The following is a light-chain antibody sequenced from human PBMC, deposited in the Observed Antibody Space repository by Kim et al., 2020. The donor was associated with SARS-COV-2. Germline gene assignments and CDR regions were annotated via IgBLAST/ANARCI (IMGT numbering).Light chain of an antibody. CDR3: QTWDSSSVI. CDR1: KLDDKF. Sequence: SVSPGQTASITCSGDKLDDKFFCWYQPKAGQSPLLLLYQDTKWPSGIPERFSGSNSGNTATLTIRGTQAMDEADYSCQTWDSSSVIFGGGTQLTVL. V-gene: IGLV3-1*01. J-gene: IGLJ2*01. CDR2: QDT.